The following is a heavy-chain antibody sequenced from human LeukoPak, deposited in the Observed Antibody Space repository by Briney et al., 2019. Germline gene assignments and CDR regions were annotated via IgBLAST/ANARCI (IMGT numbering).Heavy chain of an antibody. V-gene: IGHV4-39*07. Sequence: SETLSLTCTVSGDSISSSSSYWGWIRQPPGKGLEWIGSIYYSGSTYYNPSLKSRVTISVDTSKNQFSLKLSSVTAADTAAYYCARVSNGLEWLINYYYYYYMDVWGKGTTVTVSS. CDR3: ARVSNGLEWLINYYYYYYMDV. J-gene: IGHJ6*03. CDR2: IYYSGST. CDR1: GDSISSSSSY. D-gene: IGHD3-3*01.